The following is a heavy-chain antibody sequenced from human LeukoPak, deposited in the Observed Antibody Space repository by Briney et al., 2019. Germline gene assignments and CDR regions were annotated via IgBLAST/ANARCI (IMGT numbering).Heavy chain of an antibody. Sequence: SETLSLTCTVSGGSISSYYWSWIRQPPGKGLEWIGYIYYSGSTNYNPSLKSRVTISVDTSKNQFSLKLSSVTAADTAVYYCARVVNYYDSSGYWVDVWGQGTTVTVSS. CDR3: ARVVNYYDSSGYWVDV. CDR2: IYYSGST. D-gene: IGHD3-22*01. CDR1: GGSISSYY. V-gene: IGHV4-59*12. J-gene: IGHJ6*02.